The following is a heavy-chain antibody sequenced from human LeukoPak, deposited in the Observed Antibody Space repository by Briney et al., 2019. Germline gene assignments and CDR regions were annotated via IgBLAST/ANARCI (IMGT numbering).Heavy chain of an antibody. D-gene: IGHD1-1*01. V-gene: IGHV3-7*04. CDR1: GFTFSNFW. CDR3: ARGDDFSGDH. CDR2: IHPEGNEK. J-gene: IGHJ4*02. Sequence: GRSLRLSCAVSGFTFSNFWMSWVRQAPGRGLEWVANIHPEGNEKYHVESVKGRFTISRDNAKNSLFLQMNGLRVEDTAVYYCARGDDFSGDHWGQGTLVTVSS.